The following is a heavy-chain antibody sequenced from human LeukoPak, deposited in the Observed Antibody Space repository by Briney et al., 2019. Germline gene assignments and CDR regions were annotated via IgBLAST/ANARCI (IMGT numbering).Heavy chain of an antibody. Sequence: SETLSLTCTVSGGSISSGGYYWSWIRQHPGKGLEWIGYIYYSGSTYYNPSLKSRVTISVDTSKNQFSLNLSSVTAADTAVYYCARDRGTSWFDPWGQGILVTVSS. D-gene: IGHD1-7*01. CDR1: GGSISSGGYY. J-gene: IGHJ5*02. V-gene: IGHV4-31*03. CDR2: IYYSGST. CDR3: ARDRGTSWFDP.